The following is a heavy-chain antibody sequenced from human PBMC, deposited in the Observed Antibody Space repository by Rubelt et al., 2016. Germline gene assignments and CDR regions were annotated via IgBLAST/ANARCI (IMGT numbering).Heavy chain of an antibody. Sequence: RGGSLRLSCVVSGFSFSSYAMHWVRQAPGKGLEYVSGISSNGGSTYHADSVKGRFTISRDNSKNTLYLQMGSLRAEDMAVYYCARAYCTNGVCYFYFDYWGQGTLVTVSS. V-gene: IGHV3-64*02. CDR2: ISSNGGST. CDR3: ARAYCTNGVCYFYFDY. J-gene: IGHJ4*02. CDR1: GFSFSSYA. D-gene: IGHD2-8*01.